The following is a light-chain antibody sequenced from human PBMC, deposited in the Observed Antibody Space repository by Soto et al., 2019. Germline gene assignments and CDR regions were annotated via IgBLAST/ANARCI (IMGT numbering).Light chain of an antibody. J-gene: IGKJ2*01. CDR1: QRIGSG. CDR3: QQYNQYSSIS. CDR2: DAS. Sequence: DIQMTQSPSTLSASVGDSVTITSRASQRIGSGLAWYQQKPGKAPKLLIHDASTLQSGVPSRFSGSGSGTEFTLNITSLQADDFATYDGQQYNQYSSISFGGGTKLEI. V-gene: IGKV1-5*01.